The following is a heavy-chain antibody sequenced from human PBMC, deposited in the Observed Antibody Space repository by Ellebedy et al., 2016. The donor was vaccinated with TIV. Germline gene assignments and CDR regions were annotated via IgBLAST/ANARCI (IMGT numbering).Heavy chain of an antibody. J-gene: IGHJ4*02. CDR3: ARDENDRVRSYYDY. Sequence: PWGSLRLSCAASGFTFSTYSMNWVRQAPGKGLEWVSYISSSSSTIHYADSVKGRFTISRDNAKNSLYLQMNSLRAEDTAVYYCARDENDRVRSYYDYWGQGSQATVSS. V-gene: IGHV3-48*01. CDR1: GFTFSTYS. D-gene: IGHD1-1*01. CDR2: ISSSSSTI.